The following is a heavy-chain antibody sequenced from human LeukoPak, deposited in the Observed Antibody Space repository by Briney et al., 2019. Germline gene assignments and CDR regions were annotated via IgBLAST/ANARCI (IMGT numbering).Heavy chain of an antibody. D-gene: IGHD3-22*01. J-gene: IGHJ4*02. CDR2: INHSGST. V-gene: IGHV4-34*01. CDR1: GGSFSGYY. CDR3: ARGPPTDYYDSSGFYYVFDY. Sequence: SETLSLTCAVYGGSFSGYYWSWIRQPPGKGLEWIGEINHSGSTNYNPSLKSRVTISVDTSKNQFSLKLSSVTAADTAVYFCARGPPTDYYDSSGFYYVFDYWGQGILVTVSS.